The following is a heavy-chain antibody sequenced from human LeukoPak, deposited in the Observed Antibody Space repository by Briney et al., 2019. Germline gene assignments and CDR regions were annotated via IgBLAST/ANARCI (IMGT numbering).Heavy chain of an antibody. Sequence: GGSLRLSCAASGFTFSVYWMGWVRQAPGKGLEWVANIKQDGSEKYYVDSVKGRFTISRDNAKSSLFLQLNSLRAEDTAVYYCARERGYYDNSGYLPTTYFQHWGQGTLVTVSS. J-gene: IGHJ1*01. CDR1: GFTFSVYW. D-gene: IGHD3-22*01. V-gene: IGHV3-7*01. CDR2: IKQDGSEK. CDR3: ARERGYYDNSGYLPTTYFQH.